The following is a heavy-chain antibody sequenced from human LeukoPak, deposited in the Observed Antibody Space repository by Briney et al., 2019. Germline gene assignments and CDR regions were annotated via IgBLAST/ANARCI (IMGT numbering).Heavy chain of an antibody. CDR2: IKQDGSEK. Sequence: GGSLRLSCAASGFTFSSYWMSWVRQAPGKGLEWVANIKQDGSEKYYVDSVKGRFTISRDNAKNSLYLQMNSLRAEDTAVYYCARFSGRGYSSGWGFDYWGQGTLVTVSS. J-gene: IGHJ4*02. V-gene: IGHV3-7*03. CDR3: ARFSGRGYSSGWGFDY. CDR1: GFTFSSYW. D-gene: IGHD5-18*01.